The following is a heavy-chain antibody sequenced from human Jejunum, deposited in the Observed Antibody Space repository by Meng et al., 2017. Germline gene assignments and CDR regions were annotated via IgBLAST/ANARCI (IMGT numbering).Heavy chain of an antibody. D-gene: IGHD6-13*01. V-gene: IGHV4-39*07. CDR3: ARDSGFSSSGYYGGYFFDS. CDR2: VYYSGTT. J-gene: IGHJ4*02. CDR1: DDSITTYYYY. Sequence: SETLSLTCTVSDDSITTYYYYWGWIRQSPGKGLEWIGSVYYSGTTYYNPSLKSRVSISVDTSNRQFSLQLTSVTAADTAVYYCARDSGFSSSGYYGGYFFDSWGQGMLVTVSS.